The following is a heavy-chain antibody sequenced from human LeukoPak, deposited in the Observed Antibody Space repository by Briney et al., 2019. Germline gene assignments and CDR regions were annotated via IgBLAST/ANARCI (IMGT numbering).Heavy chain of an antibody. CDR2: ISASGTLT. CDR3: AKDRLGHNWNYDSFDY. Sequence: GGSLRLSCTASGFSFSSYEMNWVRQAPGKGLERISYISASGTLTHYADSVKGRFTISRDNSKNTLYLQMNSLRAEDTAVYYCAKDRLGHNWNYDSFDYWGQGTLVTVSS. CDR1: GFSFSSYE. J-gene: IGHJ4*02. V-gene: IGHV3-48*03. D-gene: IGHD1-7*01.